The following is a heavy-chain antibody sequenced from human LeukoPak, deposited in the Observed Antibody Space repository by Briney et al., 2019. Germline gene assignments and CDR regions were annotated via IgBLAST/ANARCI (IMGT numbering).Heavy chain of an antibody. D-gene: IGHD7-27*01. J-gene: IGHJ6*02. Sequence: SSETLSLTCTVSGGSIRSSYWSWLRQPPGKGLEWIGHIYYSGTTSGSTNYNPSLKSRVTISVDTSKNQFSLQVRSVTAADTAVYYCARGSGRYYYYGVTSGAKGPRSPSP. CDR2: IYYSGTTSGST. CDR3: ARGSGRYYYYGVTS. V-gene: IGHV4-59*01. CDR1: GGSIRSSY.